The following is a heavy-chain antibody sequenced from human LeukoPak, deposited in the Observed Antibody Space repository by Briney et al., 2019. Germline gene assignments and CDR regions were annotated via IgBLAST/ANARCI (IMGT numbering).Heavy chain of an antibody. V-gene: IGHV3-23*01. CDR3: AKNLGDYYYYYMDV. CDR1: GFTFSSYW. D-gene: IGHD4-17*01. Sequence: GGSLRLSCAASGFTFSSYWMHWVRQAPGKGLEWVSVISGSGSSTYYADSVKGRFTISRDNSKNTLYLQMNSLRAEDTAVYYCAKNLGDYYYYYMDVWGKGTTVTISS. J-gene: IGHJ6*03. CDR2: ISGSGSST.